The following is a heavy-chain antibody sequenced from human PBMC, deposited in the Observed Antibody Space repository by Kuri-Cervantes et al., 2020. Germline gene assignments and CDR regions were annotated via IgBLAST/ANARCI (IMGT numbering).Heavy chain of an antibody. CDR3: TTDRFPPSSFF. Sequence: GESLKISCAASGFTFSSYAMHWVRQAPGKGLEWVGRIKSKTDGGTTDYAAPVKGRFTISRDDSKNTLYLQMNSLKTEDTAVYYCTTDRFPPSSFFWGQGTMVTVSS. D-gene: IGHD3-3*01. V-gene: IGHV3-15*01. J-gene: IGHJ3*01. CDR2: IKSKTDGGTT. CDR1: GFTFSSYA.